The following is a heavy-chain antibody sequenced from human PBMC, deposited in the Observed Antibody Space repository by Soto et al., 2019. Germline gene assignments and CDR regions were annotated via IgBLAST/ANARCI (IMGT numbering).Heavy chain of an antibody. CDR2: INHSGST. V-gene: IGHV4-34*01. Sequence: QVQLQQWGAGLLKPSETLSLTCAVYGGSFSGYYWSWIRQPPGKGLEWIGEINHSGSTNYNPSLKSRVTISVDTSTNQFSLKLSSVSAAATAVYYCARRRITMVRGDKNWFDPWCQGTLVTVSS. D-gene: IGHD3-10*01. CDR3: ARRRITMVRGDKNWFDP. J-gene: IGHJ5*02. CDR1: GGSFSGYY.